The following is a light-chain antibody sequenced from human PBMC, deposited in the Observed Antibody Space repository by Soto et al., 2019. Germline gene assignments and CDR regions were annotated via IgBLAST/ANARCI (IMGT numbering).Light chain of an antibody. J-gene: IGKJ1*01. V-gene: IGKV1-5*01. Sequence: GDRVTITCRSSQSISSWLAWYQQKPGKAPKLLIYDASSLESGVPSRFSGSGSWTEFTLTISSLQPDDFATYYCQQYNSYWTFGQGTKVDIK. CDR3: QQYNSYWT. CDR2: DAS. CDR1: QSISSW.